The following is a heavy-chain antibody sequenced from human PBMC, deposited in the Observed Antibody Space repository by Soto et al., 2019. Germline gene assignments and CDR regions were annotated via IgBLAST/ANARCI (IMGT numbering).Heavy chain of an antibody. D-gene: IGHD4-17*01. V-gene: IGHV1-69*13. CDR2: IIPIFGTA. Sequence: SVKVACKASGGTLSSYAISLVRQAPGQGLEWMGGIIPIFGTANYAQKFQGRVTITADESTSTAYMELSSLRSEDTAVYYCARGEDDYGDYSSVSEYYYYGMDVWGQGTTVTVSS. J-gene: IGHJ6*02. CDR3: ARGEDDYGDYSSVSEYYYYGMDV. CDR1: GGTLSSYA.